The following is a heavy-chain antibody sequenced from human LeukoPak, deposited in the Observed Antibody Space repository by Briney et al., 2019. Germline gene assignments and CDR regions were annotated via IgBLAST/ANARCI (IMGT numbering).Heavy chain of an antibody. V-gene: IGHV1-69*01. CDR1: GGTFSSYA. D-gene: IGHD3-9*01. CDR2: IIPIFGTA. Sequence: SVKVSCKASGGTFSSYAISWVRQAPGQGLEWMGGIIPIFGTANYAQKFQGRVTITADESTSTAYMELSSLRSEDTAVYYCARVKYLYYDILTGYRPYYYYMDVRGKGTTVTVSS. J-gene: IGHJ6*03. CDR3: ARVKYLYYDILTGYRPYYYYMDV.